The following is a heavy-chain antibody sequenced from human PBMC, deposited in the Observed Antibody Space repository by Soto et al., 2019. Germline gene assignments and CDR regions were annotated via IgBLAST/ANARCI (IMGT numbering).Heavy chain of an antibody. CDR3: VSYRDTSDRHFDY. Sequence: EVQLVESGGDLVKPGGSLTLSCAASGFNFRDAWMKWVRQAPGRGLEWLGRIKSEGNGGSTDYAELVKGRITISRDDSKNMLYLQMNSLKIEDTAVYFCVSYRDTSDRHFDYWGQGTLLTVSA. CDR2: IKSEGNGGST. J-gene: IGHJ4*02. CDR1: GFNFRDAW. D-gene: IGHD4-17*01. V-gene: IGHV3-15*01.